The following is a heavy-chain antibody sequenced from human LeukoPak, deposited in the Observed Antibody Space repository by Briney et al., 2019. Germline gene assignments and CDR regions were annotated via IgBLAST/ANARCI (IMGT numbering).Heavy chain of an antibody. Sequence: GGSLTLSCAASGFTFRSYSMNWVRQAPRKGQEWVANINQDGSEKYYVDSVKGRFTISRDNAKNSMYLQMNSLRAEDTAVYYCARDVGLAAGGMMAALDIWGQGTMVTVSS. CDR3: ARDVGLAAGGMMAALDI. CDR2: INQDGSEK. J-gene: IGHJ3*02. V-gene: IGHV3-7*05. D-gene: IGHD6-13*01. CDR1: GFTFRSYS.